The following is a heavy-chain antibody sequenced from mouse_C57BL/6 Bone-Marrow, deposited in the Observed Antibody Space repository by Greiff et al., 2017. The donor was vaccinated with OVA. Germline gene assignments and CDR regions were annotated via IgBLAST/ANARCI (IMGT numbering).Heavy chain of an antibody. Sequence: QVQLQQPGTELVKPGASVKLSCKASGYTFTSYWMHWVKQRPGQGLEWIGNINPSNGGTNYNEKFKSKATLTVDKSSSTAYMQLSSLTSEDSAVYYYARCDYDGGYAMDYWGQGTSVTVSS. CDR2: INPSNGGT. CDR3: ARCDYDGGYAMDY. D-gene: IGHD2-4*01. V-gene: IGHV1-53*01. CDR1: GYTFTSYW. J-gene: IGHJ4*01.